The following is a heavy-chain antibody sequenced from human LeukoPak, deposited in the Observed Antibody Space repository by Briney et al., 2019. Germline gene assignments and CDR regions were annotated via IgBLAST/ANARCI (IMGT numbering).Heavy chain of an antibody. V-gene: IGHV3-9*03. CDR1: GFTFDDYA. J-gene: IGHJ4*02. CDR3: XXXRGYCSGGSCSFDFDY. CDR2: ISWNSGSI. D-gene: IGHD2-15*01. Sequence: PGGSLRLSCAASGFTFDDYAMHWVRQAPGKGLEWVSGISWNSGSIGYADSVKGRFTISRDNAKNSLYLQMNSLRAEDMALYYXXXXRGYCSGGSCSFDFDYWGQGTLVTVSS.